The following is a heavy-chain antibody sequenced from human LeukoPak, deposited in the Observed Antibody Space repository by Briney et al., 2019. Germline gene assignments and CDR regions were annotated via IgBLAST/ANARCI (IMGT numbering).Heavy chain of an antibody. CDR2: ISSSSSYT. D-gene: IGHD2-2*01. V-gene: IGHV3-11*06. CDR3: ARGLGSSTMRPFDY. Sequence: GGSLRLSCAASGFTFSDYYMSWIRQAPGKGLEWVSYISSSSSYTNYADSVKGRFTISRDNAKNSLYLQMNSLRAEDTAVYYCARGLGSSTMRPFDYWGQGTLVTVSS. J-gene: IGHJ4*02. CDR1: GFTFSDYY.